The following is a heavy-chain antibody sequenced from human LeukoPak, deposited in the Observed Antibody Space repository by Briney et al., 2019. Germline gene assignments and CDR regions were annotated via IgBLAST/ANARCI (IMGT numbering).Heavy chain of an antibody. Sequence: PGGSLRLSCAASEFTFSNYWMSWVRQAPGKGLEWVAFVRNDGTNKHYADSVKGRFTISRDNSKNTLYLQMNSLRAEDTAVYYCAKDLGTLISGSYYYYFDYWGQGTLVTVSS. D-gene: IGHD3-10*01. J-gene: IGHJ4*02. CDR1: EFTFSNYW. CDR3: AKDLGTLISGSYYYYFDY. V-gene: IGHV3-30*02. CDR2: VRNDGTNK.